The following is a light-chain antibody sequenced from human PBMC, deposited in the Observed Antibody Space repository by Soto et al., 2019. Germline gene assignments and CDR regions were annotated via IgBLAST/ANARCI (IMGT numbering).Light chain of an antibody. V-gene: IGLV2-23*01. CDR3: CSYARSSSGV. CDR2: EGS. J-gene: IGLJ3*02. Sequence: QSALTQPASVSGSPGQSITISCTGTSSDIGSYNLVSWYQQHPGKAPKFMIYEGSKRPSGVSNRFSGSKAGNTASLTISGLQAEDEADYYCCSYARSSSGVFGGGTKLTVL. CDR1: SSDIGSYNL.